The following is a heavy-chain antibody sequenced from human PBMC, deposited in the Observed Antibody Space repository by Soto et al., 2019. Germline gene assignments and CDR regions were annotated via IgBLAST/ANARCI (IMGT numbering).Heavy chain of an antibody. V-gene: IGHV6-1*01. J-gene: IGHJ4*02. CDR2: TYYRSQWHY. CDR3: ARDPPDFNSGFDY. Sequence: SRPLSLTWTISGDIVSNNGAAWNWIRQSPLRGLEWLGRTYYRSQWHYDYATSVRSRITINPDTSKNQFSLQLNSVTPEDTAVYYCARDPPDFNSGFDYWGQGTLVTVS. CDR1: GDIVSNNGAA. D-gene: IGHD1-26*01.